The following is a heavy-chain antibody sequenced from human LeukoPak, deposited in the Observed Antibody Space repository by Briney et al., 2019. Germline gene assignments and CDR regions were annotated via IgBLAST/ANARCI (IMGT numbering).Heavy chain of an antibody. J-gene: IGHJ5*02. V-gene: IGHV3-21*01. Sequence: GGSLRLSCAASGFTFSSYAMSWVRQAPGKGLEWVSSISSSSSYIYYADSVKGRFTISRDNAKNSLYLQMNSLRAEDTAVYYCARDATYYYDSSGYYRPDWFDPWGQGTLVTVSS. CDR3: ARDATYYYDSSGYYRPDWFDP. CDR2: ISSSSSYI. D-gene: IGHD3-22*01. CDR1: GFTFSSYA.